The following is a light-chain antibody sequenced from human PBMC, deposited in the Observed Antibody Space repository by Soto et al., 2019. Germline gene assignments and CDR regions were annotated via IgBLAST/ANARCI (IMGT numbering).Light chain of an antibody. CDR2: DAS. J-gene: IGKJ2*01. V-gene: IGKV1-33*01. CDR1: LDIDNY. Sequence: DIQMTQSPSSLSASVGDRVTITCQASLDIDNYLNWYQQKPGEAPKLVIYDASILETGVPSRFSGSGSGPYFTFTISSLQADDVATYYCQHYHNLPMYTFGQGTRLEIK. CDR3: QHYHNLPMYT.